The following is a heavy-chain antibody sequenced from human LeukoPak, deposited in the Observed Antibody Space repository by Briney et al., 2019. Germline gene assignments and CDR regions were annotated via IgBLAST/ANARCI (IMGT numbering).Heavy chain of an antibody. Sequence: SETLSLTCTVSGGSISSYYWSWIRQPPGKGLEWIGYIYYSGSTNYNPSLKSRVTISVDTSKNQFSLKLSSVTAADTAVYYCARRVGYSYGNSLDYWGQGTLVTVSS. D-gene: IGHD5-18*01. V-gene: IGHV4-59*08. CDR2: IYYSGST. CDR1: GGSISSYY. CDR3: ARRVGYSYGNSLDY. J-gene: IGHJ4*02.